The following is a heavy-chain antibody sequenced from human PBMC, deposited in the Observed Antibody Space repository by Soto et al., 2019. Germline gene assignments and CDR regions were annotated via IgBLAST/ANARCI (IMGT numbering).Heavy chain of an antibody. CDR3: ARISVASRYMDV. D-gene: IGHD5-12*01. CDR1: GGSISSSSYY. CDR2: IYYSGST. V-gene: IGHV4-39*01. J-gene: IGHJ6*03. Sequence: SETLSLTCTVPGGSISSSSYYWGWIRQPPGKGLEWIGSIYYSGSTYYNPSLKSRDTISVDTSKNQISLKLSSVTAAETAVYYCARISVASRYMDVWGKGTTVTVSS.